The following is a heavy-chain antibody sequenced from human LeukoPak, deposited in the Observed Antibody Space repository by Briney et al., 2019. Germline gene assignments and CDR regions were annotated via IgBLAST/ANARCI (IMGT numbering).Heavy chain of an antibody. CDR1: GGTFSSYA. J-gene: IGHJ4*02. V-gene: IGHV1-69*04. D-gene: IGHD6-13*01. CDR3: ARDRYSSSWYFDRSDY. CDR2: IIPILGIA. Sequence: GASVKVSCKASGGTFSSYAISWVRQAPGQGLEWMGRIIPILGIANYAQKFQGRVTITADKSTSTAYMELSCLRSEDTAVYYCARDRYSSSWYFDRSDYWGQGTLVTVSS.